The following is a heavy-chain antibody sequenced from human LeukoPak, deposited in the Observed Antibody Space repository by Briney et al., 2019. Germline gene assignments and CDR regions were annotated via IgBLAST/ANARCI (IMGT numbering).Heavy chain of an antibody. Sequence: ESGPTLVKPTQTLTLTCTFSGFSLSTSGVGVGWIRQPPGKALEWLALIYWDDDKRYSPSLKSRLTITKDTSKNQVVLTMTNMDPVDTATYYCAHSGNYYDSSGYENWFDPWGQGTLVTVSS. CDR2: IYWDDDK. CDR3: AHSGNYYDSSGYENWFDP. D-gene: IGHD3-22*01. J-gene: IGHJ5*02. V-gene: IGHV2-5*02. CDR1: GFSLSTSGVG.